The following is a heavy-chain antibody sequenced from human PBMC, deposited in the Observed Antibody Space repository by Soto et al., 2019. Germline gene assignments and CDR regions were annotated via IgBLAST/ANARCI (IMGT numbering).Heavy chain of an antibody. CDR1: GYTFTAYP. CDR3: ARKDYYGAGIYYFDH. D-gene: IGHD3-10*01. CDR2: INVANGDT. J-gene: IGHJ4*02. Sequence: EASVKVSCKASGYTFTAYPMHWVRQAPGQRLEWMGWINVANGDTGYSQKFQGRVTVTRDTSASTVYMEVSSLTSEDTAVYYCARKDYYGAGIYYFDHWGQGTLVTVSS. V-gene: IGHV1-3*01.